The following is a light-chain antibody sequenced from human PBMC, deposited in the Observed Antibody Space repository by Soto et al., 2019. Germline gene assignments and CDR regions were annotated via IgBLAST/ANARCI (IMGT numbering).Light chain of an antibody. CDR3: QSYDSSLSGSV. CDR1: SRDVGGYNS. J-gene: IGLJ3*02. CDR2: EVS. V-gene: IGLV2-8*01. Sequence: QSALTQPPSASGSPGQSVTISCTGTSRDVGGYNSVSWYQQHPGKAPKLMIYEVSKRPSGVPDRFSGSKSGNTASLTITGLQADDEADYYCQSYDSSLSGSVFGGGTKLTVL.